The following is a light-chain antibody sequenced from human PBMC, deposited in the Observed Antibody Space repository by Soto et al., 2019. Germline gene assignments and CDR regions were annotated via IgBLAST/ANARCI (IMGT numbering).Light chain of an antibody. Sequence: QSVLTQPPSASGSPGQSVTISCTGTSSDVGGYNYVSWYQQHPGKAPKLMIYEVSKRPSGVPDRFSGSKSGNTASLTVSGLQAEDEADYCCSSYAGSRPLFGGGTKLTVL. V-gene: IGLV2-8*01. CDR1: SSDVGGYNY. J-gene: IGLJ2*01. CDR2: EVS. CDR3: SSYAGSRPL.